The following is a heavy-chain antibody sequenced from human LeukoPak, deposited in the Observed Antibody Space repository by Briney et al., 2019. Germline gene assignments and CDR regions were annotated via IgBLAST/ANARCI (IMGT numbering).Heavy chain of an antibody. CDR2: IYHSGST. Sequence: ASETLSLTCAVSGGSISSSNWWSWVRQPPGKGLEWIGEIYHSGSTNYNPSLKSRVTISVDKSKNQFSLKLSSVTAADTAVYYCARATYLLSSPYYYYYYMDVWGKGTTVTVSS. D-gene: IGHD6-13*01. CDR1: GGSISSSNW. J-gene: IGHJ6*03. CDR3: ARATYLLSSPYYYYYYMDV. V-gene: IGHV4-4*02.